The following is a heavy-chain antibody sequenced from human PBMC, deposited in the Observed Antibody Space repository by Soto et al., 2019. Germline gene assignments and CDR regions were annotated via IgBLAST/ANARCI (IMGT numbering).Heavy chain of an antibody. CDR2: TSYDGSNK. Sequence: VQLMESGGGVVQPGTSLRLSCVGSGFTFRSYVIHWVRQAPGKGLEWVALTSYDGSNKDYGDSVKGRFTISRDNSRNTVDLQMDSLRREDTALYYCARWGTTGGLDVWGQGTLVSVSS. D-gene: IGHD3-16*01. CDR1: GFTFRSYV. J-gene: IGHJ1*01. V-gene: IGHV3-33*05. CDR3: ARWGTTGGLDV.